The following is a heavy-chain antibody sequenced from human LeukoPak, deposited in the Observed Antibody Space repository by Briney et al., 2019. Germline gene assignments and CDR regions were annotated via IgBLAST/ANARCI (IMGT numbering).Heavy chain of an antibody. Sequence: PGGSLRLSCAASGFTFSSYWTHWVRQAPGKGLVWVSRINSDGSTTNYADSVKGRFTISRDNAKNTLYLQMNSLRAEDTAVYYCARVGYSSSWYIDYWGQGTLVTVSS. J-gene: IGHJ4*02. CDR2: INSDGSTT. CDR3: ARVGYSSSWYIDY. D-gene: IGHD6-13*01. CDR1: GFTFSSYW. V-gene: IGHV3-74*01.